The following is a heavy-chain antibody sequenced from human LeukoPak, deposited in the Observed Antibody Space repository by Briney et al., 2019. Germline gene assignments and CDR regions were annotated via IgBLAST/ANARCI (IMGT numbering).Heavy chain of an antibody. CDR2: IIPIFGTA. Sequence: SVKVSCKASGGTFSSYAISWVRQAPGQGLEWMGGIIPIFGTANYAQKFQGRVTITADKSTSTASMELSSLRSEDTDISYCASGGGHCSSTSCYARNWFDPWGQGTLVTVSS. CDR3: ASGGGHCSSTSCYARNWFDP. D-gene: IGHD2-2*01. CDR1: GGTFSSYA. J-gene: IGHJ5*02. V-gene: IGHV1-69*06.